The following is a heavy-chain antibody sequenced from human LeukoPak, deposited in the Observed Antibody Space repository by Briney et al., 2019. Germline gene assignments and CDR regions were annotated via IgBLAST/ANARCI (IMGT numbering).Heavy chain of an antibody. Sequence: HPGGSLRFSFAALGLIFTGSAIDWFRQSSRKGLEWVGHIDKKDNFYATTSAASVTGRFTISRDDSKNTAYLQMNSLKTEDTAVYLCTRKTGIYSWLFPWGQGTLVTVSS. CDR2: IDKKDNFYAT. CDR3: TRKTGIYSWLFP. CDR1: GLIFTGSA. V-gene: IGHV3-73*01. J-gene: IGHJ5*02. D-gene: IGHD7-27*01.